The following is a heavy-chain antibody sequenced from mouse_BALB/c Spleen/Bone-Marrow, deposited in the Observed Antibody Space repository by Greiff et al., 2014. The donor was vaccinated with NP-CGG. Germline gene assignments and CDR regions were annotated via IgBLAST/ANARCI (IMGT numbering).Heavy chain of an antibody. CDR3: ARFGRYYFDY. CDR1: GYAFTNYL. CDR2: INPGSGGA. V-gene: IGHV1-54*01. J-gene: IGHJ2*01. Sequence: VQLQQSGAELVRPGTAVNVSCKAFGYAFTNYLIEWVKQRPGQGLEWIGVINPGSGGANYNEKFKGKATLTADKSSSTAYMQRRSLTSDDSAVYFCARFGRYYFDYWGQGTTLTVSS.